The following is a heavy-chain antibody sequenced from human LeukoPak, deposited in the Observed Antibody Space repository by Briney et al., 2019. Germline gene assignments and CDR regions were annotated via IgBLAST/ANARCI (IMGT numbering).Heavy chain of an antibody. CDR1: NYSISSGYY. V-gene: IGHV4-38-2*01. D-gene: IGHD3-16*02. J-gene: IGHJ4*02. CDR3: ARIRMITFGGVIVRTYYFDY. Sequence: SETLSLTCAVSNYSISSGYYWGSLRQPPGKGLGWLERIYNRGNTYYNPSLKSRVTISVDTSKNQFSLKLSSVNAADTAVYYCARIRMITFGGVIVRTYYFDYWGQGTLVIVSS. CDR2: IYNRGNT.